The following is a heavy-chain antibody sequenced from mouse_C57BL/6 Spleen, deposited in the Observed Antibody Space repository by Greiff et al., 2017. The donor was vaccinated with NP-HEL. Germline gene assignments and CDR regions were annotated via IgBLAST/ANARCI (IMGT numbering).Heavy chain of an antibody. CDR1: GYTFTSYW. CDR3: AIVYDGYYVWCAY. J-gene: IGHJ3*01. V-gene: IGHV1-74*01. Sequence: VQLQQPGAELVKPGASVKVSCKASGYTFTSYWMHWVKQRPGQGLEWIGRIHPSDSDTNYNQKFKGKATLTVDKSSSTAYMQLSSLTSEDSAVYYCAIVYDGYYVWCAYWGQGTLVTVSA. D-gene: IGHD2-3*01. CDR2: IHPSDSDT.